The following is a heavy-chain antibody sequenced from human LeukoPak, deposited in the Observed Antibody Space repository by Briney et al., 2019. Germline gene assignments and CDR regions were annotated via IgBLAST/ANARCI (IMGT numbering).Heavy chain of an antibody. Sequence: GGSLRLSCTASGFTFGDYAMSWVRQAPGKGPEWVGFIRSKAYGGTTEYAASVKGRFTISSDDSKSIAYLQMNSLKTEDTAVYYCQPDIVVVPAAPRPLFDYWGQGTLVTVSS. V-gene: IGHV3-49*04. CDR1: GFTFGDYA. J-gene: IGHJ4*02. CDR3: QPDIVVVPAAPRPLFDY. CDR2: IRSKAYGGTT. D-gene: IGHD2-2*01.